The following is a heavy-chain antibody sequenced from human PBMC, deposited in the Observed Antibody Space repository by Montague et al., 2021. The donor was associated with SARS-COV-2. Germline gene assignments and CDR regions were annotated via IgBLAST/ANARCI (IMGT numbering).Heavy chain of an antibody. CDR3: ARRGYYDSAGYHWHLDL. J-gene: IGHJ2*01. CDR2: ISSNGKT. D-gene: IGHD3-22*01. V-gene: IGHV4-4*09. Sequence: SETLSLTCTVSGGSISDHYRSWIRQSPGKGLEWIGYISSNGKTNYNPSLKSRVTLSADASRNEFSLKLDSVTAADTAVYFCARRGYYDSAGYHWHLDLWGRGMLVTVSS. CDR1: GGSISDHY.